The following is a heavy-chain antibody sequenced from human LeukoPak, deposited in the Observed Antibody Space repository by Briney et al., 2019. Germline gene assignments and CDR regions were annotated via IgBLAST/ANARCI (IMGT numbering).Heavy chain of an antibody. D-gene: IGHD2-15*01. V-gene: IGHV4-30-2*01. CDR2: IYHSGSN. CDR3: ARGSGGSWNWFDP. Sequence: SSDTLSLTCAVSGGFISSGGYSLRWIRRPRGKGLGWIGHIYHSGSNYYHPSLKSRVTISVDRSKNQFSLKLSSVTAADTAVYYCARGSGGSWNWFDPWGQGTLVTVSS. J-gene: IGHJ5*02. CDR1: GGFISSGGYS.